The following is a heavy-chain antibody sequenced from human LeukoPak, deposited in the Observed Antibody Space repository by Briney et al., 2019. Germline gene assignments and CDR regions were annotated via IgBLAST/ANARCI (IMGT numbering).Heavy chain of an antibody. D-gene: IGHD3-22*01. V-gene: IGHV1-2*02. Sequence: ASVKVSFKASGYTFTGYYMHWVRQAPGQGLEWMGWINPNSGGTNYAQKFQGRVTMTRDTSISTAYMELSRLRSDDTALYYCARGAHYHDSSEGYDYWGQGTLVTVSS. CDR1: GYTFTGYY. J-gene: IGHJ4*02. CDR3: ARGAHYHDSSEGYDY. CDR2: INPNSGGT.